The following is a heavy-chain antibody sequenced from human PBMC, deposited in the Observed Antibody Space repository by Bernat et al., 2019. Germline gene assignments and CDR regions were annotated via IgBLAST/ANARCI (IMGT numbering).Heavy chain of an antibody. D-gene: IGHD2-2*01. Sequence: QVQLVESGGGVVQPGRSLRLSCAASGFTFSSYGMHWVRQAPGKGLEWVAVIWYDGSNKYYADSVKGRFTISRDNSKNTLYLQMNSLRAEDTAVYYCARVEGYCSSTSCYFNWFDPWGQGTLVTVSS. J-gene: IGHJ5*02. CDR2: IWYDGSNK. CDR1: GFTFSSYG. CDR3: ARVEGYCSSTSCYFNWFDP. V-gene: IGHV3-33*01.